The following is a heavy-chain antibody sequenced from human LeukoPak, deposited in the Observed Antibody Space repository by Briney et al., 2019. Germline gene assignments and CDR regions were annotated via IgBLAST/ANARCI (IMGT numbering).Heavy chain of an antibody. D-gene: IGHD2-21*02. CDR3: ARADCGGDCYEASGYFDY. V-gene: IGHV3-11*06. J-gene: IGHJ4*02. Sequence: GGSLRLSCAASGYTFSDYYMSWIRQAPGKGLEWVSYICSSSSYTNYADSVKGRFTISRDNAKNSLYLQMNSLRAEDTAVYYCARADCGGDCYEASGYFDYWGQGTLVTVSS. CDR1: GYTFSDYY. CDR2: ICSSSSYT.